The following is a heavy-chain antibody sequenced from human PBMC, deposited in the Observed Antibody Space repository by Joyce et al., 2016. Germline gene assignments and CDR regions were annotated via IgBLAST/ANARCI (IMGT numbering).Heavy chain of an antibody. D-gene: IGHD1-26*01. J-gene: IGHJ6*02. CDR1: GASATSGSFY. V-gene: IGHV4-61*02. CDR3: ARSTGGSYLFGMDV. CDR2: ICPTGST. Sequence: QVQLQESGPGLVKPSQTLTLTCTVSGASATSGSFYWSWIRQPAGKGLEWIGRICPTGSTNYKSSLKSRVTMALDTSKNQVSLKLNSVTAADTAVYYCARSTGGSYLFGMDVWGQGTTVTVSS.